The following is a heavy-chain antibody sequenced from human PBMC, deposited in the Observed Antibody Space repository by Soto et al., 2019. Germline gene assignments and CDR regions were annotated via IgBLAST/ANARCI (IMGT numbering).Heavy chain of an antibody. J-gene: IGHJ4*02. CDR2: ISGSGGST. V-gene: IGHV3-23*01. CDR3: ARGSKDSYPGSRSFDF. D-gene: IGHD3-10*01. CDR1: GFTFSSYA. Sequence: EVQLLESGGGLVQPGGSLRLSCAAAGFTFSSYAMSWVRQAPGKGLEWVSAISGSGGSTHYADSVKGRFTISSDKSKNALYLQMNSLRAEDTAVYYCARGSKDSYPGSRSFDFWGRGTLVNVSS.